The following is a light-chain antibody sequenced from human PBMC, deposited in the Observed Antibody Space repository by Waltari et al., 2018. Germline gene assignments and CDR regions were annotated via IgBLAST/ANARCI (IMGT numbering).Light chain of an antibody. J-gene: IGKJ4*01. CDR1: KSVSTN. CDR3: QQYNEWPPLT. CDR2: HAS. V-gene: IGKV3-15*01. Sequence: DTIMTQSPVTLSVSPGDTVTLSCRGSKSVSTNLAWYQQKPGQAPTLLIYHASTRATGIPARFSGSGSGTEFTLTVTRLQSEDIGTYYCQQYNEWPPLTFGGGTKVEIK.